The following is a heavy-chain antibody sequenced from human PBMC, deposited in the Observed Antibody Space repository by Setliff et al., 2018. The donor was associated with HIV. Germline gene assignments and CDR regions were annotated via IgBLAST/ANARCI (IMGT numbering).Heavy chain of an antibody. J-gene: IGHJ6*03. Sequence: PGGSLRLSCAASGFTFSSYSMNWVRQAPGKGLEWVSSISSSSSYIYYADSVKGRFTISRDNAKNSLYLQMNSLSAEDTAVYYCARAETDYYYMDVWGKGTTVTVSS. CDR1: GFTFSSYS. CDR3: ARAETDYYYMDV. V-gene: IGHV3-21*01. CDR2: ISSSSSYI.